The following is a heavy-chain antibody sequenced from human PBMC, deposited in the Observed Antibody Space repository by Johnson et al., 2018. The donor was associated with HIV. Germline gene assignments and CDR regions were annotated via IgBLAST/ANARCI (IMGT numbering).Heavy chain of an antibody. CDR3: ARGDYYDSSGYYHPDAFDI. D-gene: IGHD3-22*01. CDR1: GFTFSSYW. V-gene: IGHV3-30-3*01. J-gene: IGHJ3*02. Sequence: QVQLVESGGGLEQPGGSLRLSCAASGFTFSSYWMTWVRQAPGKGLEWVAVISYDGSNKYYADSVKGRFTISRDNAKNSLYLQMNSLRAEDTAVYYCARGDYYDSSGYYHPDAFDIWGQGTMVTVSS. CDR2: ISYDGSNK.